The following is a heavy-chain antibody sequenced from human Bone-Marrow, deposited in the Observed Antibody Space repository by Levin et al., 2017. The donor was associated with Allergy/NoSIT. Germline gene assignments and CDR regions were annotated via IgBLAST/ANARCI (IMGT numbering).Heavy chain of an antibody. V-gene: IGHV1-69*06. Sequence: ASVKVSCKASGGTFSSYAISWVRQAPGQGLEWMGGIIPIFGTANYAQKFQGRVTITADKSTSTAYMELSSLRSEDTAVYYCARVYDFWSGSYPGRYYGMDVWGQGTTVTVSS. J-gene: IGHJ6*02. CDR1: GGTFSSYA. D-gene: IGHD3-3*01. CDR2: IIPIFGTA. CDR3: ARVYDFWSGSYPGRYYGMDV.